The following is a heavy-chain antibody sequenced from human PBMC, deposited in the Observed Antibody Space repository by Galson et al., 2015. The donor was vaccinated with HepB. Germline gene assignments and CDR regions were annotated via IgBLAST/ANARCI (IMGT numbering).Heavy chain of an antibody. CDR1: GFTFSSYA. D-gene: IGHD6-13*01. V-gene: IGHV3-30-3*01. CDR2: ISYDGSNK. CDR3: ARKYSSSWFEAFDI. Sequence: SLRLSCAASGFTFSSYAMHWVRQAPGKGLEWVAVISYDGSNKYYADSVKGRFTISRDNSKNTLYLQMNSLRAEDTAVYYCARKYSSSWFEAFDIWGQGTMVTVSS. J-gene: IGHJ3*02.